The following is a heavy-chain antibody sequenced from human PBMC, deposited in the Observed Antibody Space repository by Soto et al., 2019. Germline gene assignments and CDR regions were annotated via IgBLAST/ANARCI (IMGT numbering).Heavy chain of an antibody. CDR2: ISSTSSYT. CDR1: GLTFSSYS. Sequence: GSLRLSCAASGLTFSSYSMNWVRQTQEKGLELVSSISSTSSYTHYSDSVKCRFTISRDKANNSLFLKMQSLRAEDTATYYCARDLALAGNYWGQGVLGTVSS. CDR3: ARDLALAGNY. V-gene: IGHV3-21*01. D-gene: IGHD6-19*01. J-gene: IGHJ4*02.